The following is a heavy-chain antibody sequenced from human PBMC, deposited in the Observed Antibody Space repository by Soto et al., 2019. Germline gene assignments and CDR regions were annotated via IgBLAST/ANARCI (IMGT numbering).Heavy chain of an antibody. J-gene: IGHJ4*02. Sequence: SETLSLTCAVDGGSFSGYYWSWIRQPPGKGLEWIGEINHSGNTNYNPSLKSRVTVSVDTSKNQFSLKLSSVTAADTAVYYCARGFHYDTSPYYFVRRDNPDLDYWGQGALVTVSS. CDR1: GGSFSGYY. D-gene: IGHD3-22*01. CDR2: INHSGNT. CDR3: ARGFHYDTSPYYFVRRDNPDLDY. V-gene: IGHV4-34*01.